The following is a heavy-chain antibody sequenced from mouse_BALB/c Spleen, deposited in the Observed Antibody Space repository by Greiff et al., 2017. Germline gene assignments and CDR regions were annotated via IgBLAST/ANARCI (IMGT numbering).Heavy chain of an antibody. CDR3: ARHEGRFWYFDV. V-gene: IGHV5-6*01. CDR1: GFTFSSYG. J-gene: IGHJ1*01. Sequence: EVQVVESGGDLVKPGGSLKLSCAASGFTFSSYGMSWVRQTPDKRLEWVATISSGGSYTYYPDSVKGRFTISRDNAKNTLYLQMSSLKSEDTAMYYCARHEGRFWYFDVWGAGTTVTVSS. CDR2: ISSGGSYT.